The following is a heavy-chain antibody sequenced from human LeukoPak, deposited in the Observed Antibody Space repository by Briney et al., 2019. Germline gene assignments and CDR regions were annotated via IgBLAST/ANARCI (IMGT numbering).Heavy chain of an antibody. V-gene: IGHV1-69*04. J-gene: IGHJ4*02. Sequence: SVKVSCKASGGTFSTYTISWVRQAPGQGLEWMGRIIPILGIANYAQKFQGRVTITADKSTSTAYMELSSLRSEDTALYYCAREYDSSGYYLGYWGQGTLVTVSS. D-gene: IGHD3-22*01. CDR1: GGTFSTYT. CDR3: AREYDSSGYYLGY. CDR2: IIPILGIA.